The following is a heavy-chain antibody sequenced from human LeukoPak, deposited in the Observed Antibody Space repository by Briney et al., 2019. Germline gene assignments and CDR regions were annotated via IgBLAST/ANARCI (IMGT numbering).Heavy chain of an antibody. CDR3: ARYDYGDVFDY. J-gene: IGHJ4*02. D-gene: IGHD4-17*01. Sequence: ASVKVSCKASGYTFTSYGISWVRQAPGRGLEWMGWISAYNGNTNYAQKLQGRVTMTTDASTSTAYMELRSLRSDDTAVYYCARYDYGDVFDYWGQGTLVTVSS. CDR1: GYTFTSYG. CDR2: ISAYNGNT. V-gene: IGHV1-18*01.